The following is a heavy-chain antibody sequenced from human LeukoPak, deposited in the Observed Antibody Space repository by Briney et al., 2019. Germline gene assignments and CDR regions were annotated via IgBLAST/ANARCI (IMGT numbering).Heavy chain of an antibody. J-gene: IGHJ4*02. Sequence: SEALSLTCTVSGGSISSGGYYWSWIRQHPGKGLEWIGYIYYSGSTYYNPSLKSRVTISVDTSKNQFSLKLSSVTAADTAVYYCARDNKRGYFDYWGQGTLVTVSS. CDR2: IYYSGST. D-gene: IGHD1/OR15-1a*01. CDR1: GGSISSGGYY. CDR3: ARDNKRGYFDY. V-gene: IGHV4-31*03.